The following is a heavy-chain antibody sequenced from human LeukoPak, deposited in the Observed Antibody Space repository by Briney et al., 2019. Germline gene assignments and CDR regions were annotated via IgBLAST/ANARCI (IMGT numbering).Heavy chain of an antibody. CDR3: ARGIGYDFWSGYYNY. CDR1: GGSFSGYY. Sequence: SETLSLTCAVYGGSFSGYYWSWIRQPPGKGLEWIGEINHSGSTNYNPSLKSRVTISVDTSKNQFSLKLSSVTAADTAVYCCARGIGYDFWSGYYNYWGQGTLVTVSS. J-gene: IGHJ4*02. V-gene: IGHV4-34*01. D-gene: IGHD3-3*01. CDR2: INHSGST.